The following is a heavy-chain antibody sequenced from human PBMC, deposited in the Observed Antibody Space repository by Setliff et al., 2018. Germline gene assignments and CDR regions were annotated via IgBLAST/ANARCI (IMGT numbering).Heavy chain of an antibody. V-gene: IGHV4-59*01. Sequence: SETLSLTCTVSGGSISSYYWSWSRQPPGKGLEWIGYIDYSGSTNYNPSLKIRVTISLDTSKNQFSLQLSSVTAADTAVYYCARDGLGAFSLRSMDVWGKGTTVTVSS. D-gene: IGHD3-3*02. CDR1: GGSISSYY. J-gene: IGHJ6*04. CDR3: ARDGLGAFSLRSMDV. CDR2: IDYSGST.